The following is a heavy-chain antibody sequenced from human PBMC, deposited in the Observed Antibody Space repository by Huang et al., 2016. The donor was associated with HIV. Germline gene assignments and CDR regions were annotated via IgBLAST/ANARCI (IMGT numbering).Heavy chain of an antibody. D-gene: IGHD6-13*01. CDR1: GFSLDSYM. J-gene: IGHJ4*02. CDR3: ARDRGQQLSPFDS. Sequence: EVQLVESGGGLVKPGGSLRLSCAASGFSLDSYMMDWVRQTPGKGLQWVSSISPSSSFIDYADSVKGRFSSSRDNAKNSLYLQMNNLRGEDTAVYYCARDRGQQLSPFDSWGQGTLVTVSS. V-gene: IGHV3-21*01. CDR2: ISPSSSFI.